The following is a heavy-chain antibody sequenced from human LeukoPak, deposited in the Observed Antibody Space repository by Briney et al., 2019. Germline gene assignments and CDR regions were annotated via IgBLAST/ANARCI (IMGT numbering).Heavy chain of an antibody. CDR2: INPNSGGT. J-gene: IGHJ4*02. D-gene: IGHD2-2*01. V-gene: IGHV1-2*02. CDR1: GYTFTGYY. CDR3: ARPCSSTSCYRY. Sequence: GASVKVSRKASGYTFTGYYTHWVRQAPGQGLEWMGWINPNSGGTNYAQKFQGRVTMTRDTSISTAYMELSRLRSDDTAVYYCARPCSSTSCYRYWGQGTLVTVSS.